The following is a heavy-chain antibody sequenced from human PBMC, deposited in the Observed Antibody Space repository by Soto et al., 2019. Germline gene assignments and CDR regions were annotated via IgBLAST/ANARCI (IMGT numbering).Heavy chain of an antibody. CDR1: GFTFITYA. CDR2: ISYDGSNK. J-gene: IGHJ6*02. V-gene: IGHV3-30-3*01. D-gene: IGHD1-20*01. CDR3: ARDGADNWNPSEDYYYGMDV. Sequence: QVQLVESGGGVVQPGRSLRLSCVASGFTFITYAMHWVRQAPGKGLEWVAVISYDGSNKYYADSVKGRFTISRDNSKNTLYLQMNSLRAEDTAVYYCARDGADNWNPSEDYYYGMDVWGQGSTVTVSS.